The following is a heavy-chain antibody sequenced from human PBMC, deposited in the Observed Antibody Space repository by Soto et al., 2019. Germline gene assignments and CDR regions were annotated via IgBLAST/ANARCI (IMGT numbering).Heavy chain of an antibody. CDR1: GYTFTSYG. Sequence: GESLKISCKASGYTFTSYGISWVRQAPGQGLEWMGWISAYNGNTNYAQKLQGRVTMTTDTSTSTAYMELRSLRSDDTAVYYCARDNDVDIVVVPAAGDYYYYGMDVWGQGTTVTVSS. J-gene: IGHJ6*02. D-gene: IGHD2-2*03. CDR2: ISAYNGNT. CDR3: ARDNDVDIVVVPAAGDYYYYGMDV. V-gene: IGHV1-18*01.